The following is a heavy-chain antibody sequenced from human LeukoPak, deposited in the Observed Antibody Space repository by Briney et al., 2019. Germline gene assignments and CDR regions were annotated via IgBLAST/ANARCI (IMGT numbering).Heavy chain of an antibody. V-gene: IGHV3-21*01. CDR2: ISSDDTNI. J-gene: IGHJ4*02. CDR1: GFTFNIYG. Sequence: GGSLRLSCAASGFTFNIYGMNWVRQAPGKGLEWVSSISSDDTNIYYTDSVKGRFTIARDNAKYSLYLQMNSLRAEDTAVYYCARDGSGSGDYWGQGTLVTVSS. D-gene: IGHD2-15*01. CDR3: ARDGSGSGDY.